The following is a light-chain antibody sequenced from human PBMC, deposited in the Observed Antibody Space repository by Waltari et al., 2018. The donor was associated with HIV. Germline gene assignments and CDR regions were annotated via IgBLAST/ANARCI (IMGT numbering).Light chain of an antibody. CDR2: DDS. CDR3: QVWDSSSDHWV. CDR1: HIGRKS. Sequence: SYVLTQPPSVYVAPGQTARITVGGNHIGRKSVHWYQQKPGQAPVLVVYDDSDRPSGIPERFSGSNSGNTATLTISRVEAGDEADYYCQVWDSSSDHWVFGGGTKLTVL. J-gene: IGLJ3*02. V-gene: IGLV3-21*02.